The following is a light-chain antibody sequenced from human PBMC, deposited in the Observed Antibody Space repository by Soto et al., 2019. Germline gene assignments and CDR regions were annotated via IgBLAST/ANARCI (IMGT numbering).Light chain of an antibody. CDR3: QHYKTYSPWK. CDR1: PSISDR. Sequence: DIQMTQSPSTLSASIVDRFTITCRASPSISDRLAWYQQKPGKAPKLLMYKASTLESGVPSRFSGSGSGTEFTLTISSLHPDHFATYYCQHYKTYSPWKVGKGTKV. V-gene: IGKV1-5*03. CDR2: KAS. J-gene: IGKJ1*01.